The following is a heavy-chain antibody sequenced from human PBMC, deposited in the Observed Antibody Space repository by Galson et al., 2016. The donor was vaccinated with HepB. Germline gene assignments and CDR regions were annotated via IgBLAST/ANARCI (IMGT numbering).Heavy chain of an antibody. CDR2: ISIYNGNT. Sequence: SVKVSCKASGYTFIRYGISCVRQAPGQGLEWLGWISIYNGNTNYAPKIQGRVTMTADTSTTTAYMELRSLISDDSAVYYCARGPHYDFWSGSQPDYWGQGTLVTVSS. V-gene: IGHV1-18*01. CDR3: ARGPHYDFWSGSQPDY. CDR1: GYTFIRYG. D-gene: IGHD3-3*01. J-gene: IGHJ4*02.